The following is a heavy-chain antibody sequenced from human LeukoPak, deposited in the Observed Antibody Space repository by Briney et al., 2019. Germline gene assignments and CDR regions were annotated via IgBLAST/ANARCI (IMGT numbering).Heavy chain of an antibody. Sequence: PSETLSLTCAVYGGSFSGYYWSWIRQPPGKVLEWIGEINHSGSTNYNPSLKSRVTISVDTSKNQFSLKLSSVTAADTAVYYCARAVDYYDTSGVFDYWGQGTLVTVSS. J-gene: IGHJ4*02. D-gene: IGHD3-22*01. CDR2: INHSGST. CDR3: ARAVDYYDTSGVFDY. CDR1: GGSFSGYY. V-gene: IGHV4-34*01.